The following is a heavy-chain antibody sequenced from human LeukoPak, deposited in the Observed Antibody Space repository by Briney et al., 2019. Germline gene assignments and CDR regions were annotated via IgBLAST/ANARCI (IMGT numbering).Heavy chain of an antibody. CDR3: ARDRGTAAFDY. CDR1: GGSISSYY. CDR2: IYYSGST. V-gene: IGHV4-59*01. J-gene: IGHJ4*02. Sequence: SETLSLTCTVSGGSISSYYWSWIRQPPGKGLEWIGYIYYSGSTNYNPSLKSRVTISVDTSKNQFSLKLSSVTAADTAVYYCARDRGTAAFDYWGQGTLVPVSS. D-gene: IGHD3-10*01.